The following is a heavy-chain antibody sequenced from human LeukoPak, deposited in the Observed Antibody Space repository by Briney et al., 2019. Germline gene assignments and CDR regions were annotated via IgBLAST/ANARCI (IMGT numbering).Heavy chain of an antibody. D-gene: IGHD3-22*01. J-gene: IGHJ1*01. Sequence: GASVKVSCKASGYTFTSYAMNWVRQAPGQGLEWMGWINTNTGNPTYAQGFTGRFVFSLDTSVSTAYLQISSLKAEDTAVYYSARGGYYDSSGYYYRPLFRHWGQGTLVTVSS. CDR3: ARGGYYDSSGYYYRPLFRH. V-gene: IGHV7-4-1*02. CDR1: GYTFTSYA. CDR2: INTNTGNP.